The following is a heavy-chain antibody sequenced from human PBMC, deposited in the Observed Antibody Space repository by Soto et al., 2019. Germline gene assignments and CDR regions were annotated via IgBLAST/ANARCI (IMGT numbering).Heavy chain of an antibody. CDR3: AGCSGSLAFDI. J-gene: IGHJ3*02. CDR2: IYYSGST. CDR1: GGSISSCGYY. D-gene: IGHD3-10*02. Sequence: QVQLQESGPGLVKPSQTLSLTCTVSGGSISSCGYYWSWIRQHPGKGLEWIGYIYYSGSTYYNPSLKSRVTISVDPSKNQFSLKLSSVTAADTAVYYCAGCSGSLAFDIWGQGTMVTVSS. V-gene: IGHV4-31*03.